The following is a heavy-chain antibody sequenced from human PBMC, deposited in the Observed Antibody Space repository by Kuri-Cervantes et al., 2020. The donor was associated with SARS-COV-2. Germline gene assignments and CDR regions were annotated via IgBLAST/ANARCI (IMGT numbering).Heavy chain of an antibody. Sequence: GGSLRLSCAASGFTFSSYSMNWARQAPGKGLEWVSYISSSSSYIYYADSVKGRFTISRDNAKNSLYLQMNSLRAEDTAVYYGARDRGEDIVVVVAASAYDYWGQGTLVTVSS. J-gene: IGHJ4*02. CDR2: ISSSSSYI. CDR3: ARDRGEDIVVVVAASAYDY. CDR1: GFTFSSYS. D-gene: IGHD2-15*01. V-gene: IGHV3-21*01.